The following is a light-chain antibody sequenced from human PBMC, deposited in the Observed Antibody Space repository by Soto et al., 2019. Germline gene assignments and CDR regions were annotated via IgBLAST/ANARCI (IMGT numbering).Light chain of an antibody. V-gene: IGKV1-12*01. Sequence: DIQMTQSPSSVSASVGDRVTITCRASQGISSWLALYQQKPGKAPTLLIYAASSLQSRVTSRFSGSGSGTDFNLTISSLQPDDVATYYCQHANSFPYTFGQGTKLEIK. J-gene: IGKJ2*01. CDR2: AAS. CDR3: QHANSFPYT. CDR1: QGISSW.